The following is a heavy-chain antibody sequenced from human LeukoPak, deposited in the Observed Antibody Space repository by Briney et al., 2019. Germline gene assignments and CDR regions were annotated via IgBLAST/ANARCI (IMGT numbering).Heavy chain of an antibody. CDR2: IKSKTDGGTT. J-gene: IGHJ6*02. D-gene: IGHD6-13*01. CDR3: TTDRTSDSSSWYEFGVYYYYGMDV. CDR1: GFTFSNAW. V-gene: IGHV3-15*07. Sequence: PGGSLRLSCAASGFTFSNAWMNWVRKAPGKGLEWVGRIKSKTDGGTTDYAAPVKGRFTISRDDSKNTLYLQMNSLKTEDTAVYYCTTDRTSDSSSWYEFGVYYYYGMDVWGQGTTVTVSS.